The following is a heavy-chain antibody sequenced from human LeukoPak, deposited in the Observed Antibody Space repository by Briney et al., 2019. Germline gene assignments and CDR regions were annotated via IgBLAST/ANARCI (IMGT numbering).Heavy chain of an antibody. CDR2: FSGSGGST. J-gene: IGHJ4*02. Sequence: PGGSLRLSCAASGFTFSSYAMSWVRQAPGKGLECISGFSGSGGSTYYADSVKGRFTISRDNAKNSLYLQMNSLRVEDTAVYYCARGSSSWYYLDYWGQGTLVTVSS. CDR3: ARGSSSWYYLDY. CDR1: GFTFSSYA. V-gene: IGHV3-23*01. D-gene: IGHD6-13*01.